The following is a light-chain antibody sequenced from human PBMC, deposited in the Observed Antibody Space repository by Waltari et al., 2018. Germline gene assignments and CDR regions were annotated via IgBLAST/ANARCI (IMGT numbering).Light chain of an antibody. Sequence: DIVVTQSPDYLSVSLGERAAISCKTIQSVFYKSNDKHSLAWYQQKPGQPPKLLIFWATSQESGVPDRFTGDGSGTDFTLTIRSLQADDVAVYYCQQYYTTPFTFGPGTKVDIK. CDR2: WAT. V-gene: IGKV4-1*01. J-gene: IGKJ3*01. CDR3: QQYYTTPFT. CDR1: QSVFYKSNDKHS.